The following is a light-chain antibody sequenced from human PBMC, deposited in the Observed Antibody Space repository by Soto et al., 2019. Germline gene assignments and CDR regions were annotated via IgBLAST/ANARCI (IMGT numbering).Light chain of an antibody. J-gene: IGKJ3*01. CDR3: QQYNSPVT. V-gene: IGKV1-5*01. Sequence: DIQMTQSPSTLSASVGDRVTITCRASQSISSWLAWYQQKPGKAPKLLIYDASSLESGVPSRFSGSGSGTEFTLTVSRLQPDDFATYYGQQYNSPVTCGPGTKVDIK. CDR2: DAS. CDR1: QSISSW.